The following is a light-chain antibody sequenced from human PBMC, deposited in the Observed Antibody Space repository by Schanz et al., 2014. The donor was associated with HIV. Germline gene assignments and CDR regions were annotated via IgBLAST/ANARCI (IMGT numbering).Light chain of an antibody. V-gene: IGKV1-8*01. Sequence: AIRMTQSPSSFSASTGDRVTITCRASQGISSYLAWYQQKPGKAPKLLIYAASTLQSGVPSRFSGSGSGTEFTLTIASLQPDDIATYYCQQYQSSSWTFGQGTKVEI. CDR1: QGISSY. CDR3: QQYQSSSWT. J-gene: IGKJ1*01. CDR2: AAS.